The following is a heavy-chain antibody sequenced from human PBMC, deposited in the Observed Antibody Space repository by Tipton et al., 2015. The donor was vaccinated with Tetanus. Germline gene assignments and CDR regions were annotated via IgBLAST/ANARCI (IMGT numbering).Heavy chain of an antibody. Sequence: LVKPTQTLSLTCTVSGGSIISGGYYWSWIRQHPGKGLEWIGDIYSSGSTYYNPSLKSRVPISVDTSKNQFSLNLNSVTAADTAVYYCARDQARGARGWNYFDCWGQGTLVTVSS. D-gene: IGHD1-26*01. V-gene: IGHV4-31*03. CDR3: ARDQARGARGWNYFDC. CDR1: GGSIISGGYY. J-gene: IGHJ4*02. CDR2: IYSSGST.